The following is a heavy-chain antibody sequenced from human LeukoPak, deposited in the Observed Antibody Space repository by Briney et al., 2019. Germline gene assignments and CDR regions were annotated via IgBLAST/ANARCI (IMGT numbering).Heavy chain of an antibody. J-gene: IGHJ3*02. V-gene: IGHV3-30*02. CDR1: GFSFSTYG. CDR3: AKATYCSSTSCPPDDAFDI. CDR2: LRYDGTNT. Sequence: GGSLRLSCAASGFSFSTYGMHWVRQAPGKGLEWVAFLRYDGTNTYYAESMKGRFTISRDKSKNTLFLQMNSLRAEDTAVYYCAKATYCSSTSCPPDDAFDIWGQGTMVTVSS. D-gene: IGHD2-2*01.